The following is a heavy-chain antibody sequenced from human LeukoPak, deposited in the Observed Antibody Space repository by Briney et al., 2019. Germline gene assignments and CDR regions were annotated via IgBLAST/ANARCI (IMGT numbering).Heavy chain of an antibody. J-gene: IGHJ3*02. Sequence: GESLKIFCRGSGYSFTSYWIGWVRQMPGKGLEGMGIIYPGDSDTRYSPSFQVQVTISTDKSISTAYLQWSSLKDSDTAMYYCARQLVVATLRSSFDIWGQGTMVTVSS. CDR3: ARQLVVATLRSSFDI. CDR1: GYSFTSYW. D-gene: IGHD1-26*01. V-gene: IGHV5-51*01. CDR2: IYPGDSDT.